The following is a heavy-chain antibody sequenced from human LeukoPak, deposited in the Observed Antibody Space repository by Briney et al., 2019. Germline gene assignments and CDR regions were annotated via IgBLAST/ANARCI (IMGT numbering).Heavy chain of an antibody. CDR2: IYYSGST. V-gene: IGHV4-59*01. D-gene: IGHD3-10*01. Sequence: SETLSLTCTASGGSIRSYYWSWIRQPPGKGLEWIGYIYYSGSTNYNPSLKSRVTISVDTSKNQFSLKLSSVTAADTAVYYCARGGYGSGSYLYWFDPWGQGTQVTVSS. CDR1: GGSIRSYY. J-gene: IGHJ5*02. CDR3: ARGGYGSGSYLYWFDP.